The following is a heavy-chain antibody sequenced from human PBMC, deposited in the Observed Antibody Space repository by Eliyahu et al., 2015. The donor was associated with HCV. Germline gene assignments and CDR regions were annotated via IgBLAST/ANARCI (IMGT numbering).Heavy chain of an antibody. D-gene: IGHD2-15*01. CDR2: ISTSSATI. V-gene: IGHV3-21*01. CDR3: VYCSSGHCLMAPRFGMDV. J-gene: IGHJ6*02. CDR1: GIXFSXYS. Sequence: EVQLVESGGGLVKPGGSLRLSCSGSGIXFSXYSLGGVRQAPGKGLEWVSSISTSSATIYYTDSVKGRFTISRDNAKNSLYLQMNSLRAEDTAIYYCVYCSSGHCLMAPRFGMDVWGQGTTVTVSS.